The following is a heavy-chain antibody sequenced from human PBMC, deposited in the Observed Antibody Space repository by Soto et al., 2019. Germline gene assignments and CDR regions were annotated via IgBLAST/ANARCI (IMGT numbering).Heavy chain of an antibody. CDR2: FDPEDGET. D-gene: IGHD3-22*01. Sequence: ASVKVSCKVSGYTLTELSMHWVRQAPGKGLEWMGGFDPEDGETIYAQKFQGRVTMTEGTSTDTAYMELSSLRSEDTAVYYCATGVYYDSRQATDYWGQGTLVTVSS. J-gene: IGHJ4*02. CDR1: GYTLTELS. CDR3: ATGVYYDSRQATDY. V-gene: IGHV1-24*01.